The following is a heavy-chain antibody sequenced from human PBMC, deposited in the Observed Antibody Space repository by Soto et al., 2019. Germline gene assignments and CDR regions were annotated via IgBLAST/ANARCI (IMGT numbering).Heavy chain of an antibody. CDR2: ISGSGGTT. CDR1: KFTFSNYV. Sequence: GGSLRLSCAASKFTFSNYVMSWVRQAPGKGLEWVSAISGSGGTTYYADSVKGRFTISRDNSKNTLFLQMNSLRAEDTAVYYCAKDTRDCIKGVCYEPLGDFDVWGQGTMVTVSS. V-gene: IGHV3-23*01. CDR3: AKDTRDCIKGVCYEPLGDFDV. D-gene: IGHD2-8*01. J-gene: IGHJ3*01.